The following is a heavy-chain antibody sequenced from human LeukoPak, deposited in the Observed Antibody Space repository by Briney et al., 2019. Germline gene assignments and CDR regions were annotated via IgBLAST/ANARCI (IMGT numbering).Heavy chain of an antibody. CDR2: ISYDGSNK. CDR3: AKGLRAVGVVKFDY. D-gene: IGHD3-3*01. J-gene: IGHJ4*02. Sequence: PGGSLRLSCAASGFTFSSYGMHWVRQAPGKGLEWVAVISYDGSNKYYADSVKGRFTISRDNSKNTLYLQMNSLRAEDTAVYYCAKGLRAVGVVKFDYWGQGTLVTVSS. CDR1: GFTFSSYG. V-gene: IGHV3-30*18.